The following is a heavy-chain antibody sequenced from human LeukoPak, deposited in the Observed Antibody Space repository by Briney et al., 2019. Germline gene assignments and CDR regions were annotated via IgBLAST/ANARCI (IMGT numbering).Heavy chain of an antibody. CDR1: GFMFSMYS. J-gene: IGHJ4*02. CDR2: LRGSGIDK. Sequence: GGSLRLSCVGSGFMFSMYSMGWVRQAPGKGLELVAHLRGSGIDKEYVDSVRGRFAISRDNAENLLYLQMNSLRAEDTALYFCARWRGAQSEFDYWGQGTQVTVSS. CDR3: ARWRGAQSEFDY. V-gene: IGHV3-7*01. D-gene: IGHD3-3*01.